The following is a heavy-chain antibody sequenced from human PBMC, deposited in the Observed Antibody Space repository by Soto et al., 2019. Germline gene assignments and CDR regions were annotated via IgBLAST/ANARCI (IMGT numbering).Heavy chain of an antibody. V-gene: IGHV1-2*02. J-gene: IGHJ6*01. Sequence: QGLEWLGWINPKNGDTNYAQKFQGRVTMTRDTSINTVYMELNSLKSDDTAVYYCSKGRWTVGHCSRRSCYDGMDVWGQGTTVTV. D-gene: IGHD2-15*01. CDR3: SKGRWTVGHCSRRSCYDGMDV. CDR2: INPKNGDT.